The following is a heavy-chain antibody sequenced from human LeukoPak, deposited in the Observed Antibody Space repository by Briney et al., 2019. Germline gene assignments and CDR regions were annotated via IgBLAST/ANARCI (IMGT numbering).Heavy chain of an antibody. CDR3: ARGRSVNYYGQDY. V-gene: IGHV1-2*02. J-gene: IGHJ4*02. D-gene: IGHD3-10*01. CDR2: INPSSGGT. CDR1: GYTFTGYY. Sequence: ASVKVSCKASGYTFTGYYMHWVRQAPGQGLEWMGWINPSSGGTNYAQKFQGRVTMTRDTSISTAYMELSRLRSDDTAVYYCARGRSVNYYGQDYWGQGTLVTVYS.